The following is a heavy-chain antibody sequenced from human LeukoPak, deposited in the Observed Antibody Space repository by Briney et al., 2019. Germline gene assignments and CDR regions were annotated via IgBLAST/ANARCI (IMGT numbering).Heavy chain of an antibody. CDR2: IHPGDSDT. V-gene: IGHV5-51*01. J-gene: IGHJ4*02. CDR1: GYSFPAYW. CDR3: ARSLTVAREYNYGYGY. Sequence: PGESLKISCKGSGYSFPAYWIGWVRQMPGKGLEWMGIIHPGDSDTRYSPSFQGQVTISADKSISTAYLQWSSLKASDTAMYYCARSLTVAREYNYGYGYWGQGTLVTVSS. D-gene: IGHD5-18*01.